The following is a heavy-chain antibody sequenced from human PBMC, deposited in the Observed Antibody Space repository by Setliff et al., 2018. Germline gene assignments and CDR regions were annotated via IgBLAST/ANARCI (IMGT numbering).Heavy chain of an antibody. Sequence: SETLSLTCTVSGGSISSGSYYWSWIRQPAGKGLEWIGRIYTSGSTNYSPSLKSRVTISVDTSKNQFPLKLSSVTAADTAVYHCARHASPYSSGWYSTAAWFDPWGQGTLVTVSS. CDR1: GGSISSGSYY. CDR3: ARHASPYSSGWYSTAAWFDP. D-gene: IGHD6-19*01. V-gene: IGHV4-61*02. J-gene: IGHJ5*02. CDR2: IYTSGST.